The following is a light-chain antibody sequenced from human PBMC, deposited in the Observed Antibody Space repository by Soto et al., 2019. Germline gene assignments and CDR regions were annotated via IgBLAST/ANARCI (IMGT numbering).Light chain of an antibody. J-gene: IGKJ3*01. Sequence: EIVLTQSPDTLSLSPGERATLSCRASQSVRSSLAWYQQKPGQAPRLLIYDASNRATGIPARFSGSGSGTYFTLTISSLEPEDFAVYYCPQRSNWPPEVTFGPGTKVDIK. CDR1: QSVRSS. CDR2: DAS. CDR3: PQRSNWPPEVT. V-gene: IGKV3-11*01.